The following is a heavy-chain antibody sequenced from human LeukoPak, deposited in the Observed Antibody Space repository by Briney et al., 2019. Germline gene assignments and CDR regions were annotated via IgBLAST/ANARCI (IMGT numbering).Heavy chain of an antibody. CDR3: AKGGTGYPDYYFDY. CDR2: VSWNSGRI. J-gene: IGHJ4*02. CDR1: GFTFSSYG. D-gene: IGHD3/OR15-3a*01. Sequence: SGGSLRLSCAASGFTFSSYGMHWVRRAPGKGLEWVSGVSWNSGRIDYADSVKGRFTISRDNAKNSLYLQMNSLRAEDTALYFCAKGGTGYPDYYFDYWGQGTLVTVSP. V-gene: IGHV3-9*01.